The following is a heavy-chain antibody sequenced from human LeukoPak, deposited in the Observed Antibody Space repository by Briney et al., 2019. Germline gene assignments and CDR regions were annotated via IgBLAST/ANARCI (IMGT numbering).Heavy chain of an antibody. CDR2: ISHEGGNT. CDR3: ARDWDPLPTAIGSAAFDL. J-gene: IGHJ3*01. Sequence: GKSLTLSCAASGFIFSNFAMHWVRQAPGKGLEWLAVISHEGGNTNYADSVKGRFTVSRDNSKNTLFLQMNTLKFQDTSPYYCARDWDPLPTAIGSAAFDLWGQGTLVTVSS. CDR1: GFIFSNFA. D-gene: IGHD2-21*02. V-gene: IGHV3-30-3*01.